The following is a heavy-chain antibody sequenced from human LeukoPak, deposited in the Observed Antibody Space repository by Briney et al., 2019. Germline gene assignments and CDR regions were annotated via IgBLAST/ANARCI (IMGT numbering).Heavy chain of an antibody. CDR2: INYDGSST. V-gene: IGHV3-74*01. CDR3: ARGHTYGYGVDV. J-gene: IGHJ6*02. D-gene: IGHD5-18*01. Sequence: RGSLRLSCAASGFTFSSYWMHWVRQAPGKGLVWVSRINYDGSSTSYADSVKGRFTISRDNAKNTLYLQMNSLRAEDTAVYYCARGHTYGYGVDVWGQGTTVTVSS. CDR1: GFTFSSYW.